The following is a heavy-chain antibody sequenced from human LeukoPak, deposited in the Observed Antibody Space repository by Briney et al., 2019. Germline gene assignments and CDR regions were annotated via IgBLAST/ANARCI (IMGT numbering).Heavy chain of an antibody. J-gene: IGHJ4*02. D-gene: IGHD2-2*02. Sequence: GGSLRLSCAASGFTFSSYSMNWVRQAPGKGLEWVSSISSSSSYIYYADSVKGRFTISRDNAKNSLYLQMTSLRAEDTAVYYCASAALRDELLYSWGQGTLVTVSS. CDR2: ISSSSSYI. V-gene: IGHV3-21*01. CDR1: GFTFSSYS. CDR3: ASAALRDELLYS.